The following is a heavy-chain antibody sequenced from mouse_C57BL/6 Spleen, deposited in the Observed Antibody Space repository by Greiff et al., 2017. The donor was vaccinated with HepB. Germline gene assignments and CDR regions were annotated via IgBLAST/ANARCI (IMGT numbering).Heavy chain of an antibody. CDR2: IDPSDSYT. V-gene: IGHV1-50*01. Sequence: QVQLQHPGAELVKPGASVKLSCKASGYTFTSYWMQWVKQRPGQGLEWIGEIDPSDSYTNYNQKFKGKATLTVDTSSSTAYMQLSSLTSEDSAVYYCARSGTGFAYWGQGTLVTVSA. D-gene: IGHD3-1*01. CDR3: ARSGTGFAY. CDR1: GYTFTSYW. J-gene: IGHJ3*01.